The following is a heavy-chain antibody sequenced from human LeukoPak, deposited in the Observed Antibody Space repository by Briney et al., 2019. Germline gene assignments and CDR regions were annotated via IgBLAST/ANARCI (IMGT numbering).Heavy chain of an antibody. Sequence: SETLSLTCAVYGGSFSGYYWSWIRQPPGKGLEWIGEINHSGSTNYNPSLKSRVTISVDTSKNQFSLKLSSVTAADTAVYYCATLTRRTYYDFWSGYYRKGDWFDPWGQGTLVTVSS. J-gene: IGHJ5*02. CDR3: ATLTRRTYYDFWSGYYRKGDWFDP. D-gene: IGHD3-3*01. CDR1: GGSFSGYY. V-gene: IGHV4-34*01. CDR2: INHSGST.